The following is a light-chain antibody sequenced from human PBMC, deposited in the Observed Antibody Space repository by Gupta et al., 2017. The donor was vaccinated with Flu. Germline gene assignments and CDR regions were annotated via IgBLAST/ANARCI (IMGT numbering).Light chain of an antibody. Sequence: TIACSRRGTSIGSFYGINWYHHLPGAAPNLLIFGRNNRPTEVPNRFSGSKSGTSATLAITGLLPEEEDDYYCQSYDNSVNGPVVFGGGTKLTVL. CDR3: QSYDNSVNGPVV. J-gene: IGLJ2*01. V-gene: IGLV1-40*01. CDR2: GRN. CDR1: GTSIGSFYG.